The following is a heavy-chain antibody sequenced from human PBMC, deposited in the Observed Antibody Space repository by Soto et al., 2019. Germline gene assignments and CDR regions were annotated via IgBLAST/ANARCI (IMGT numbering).Heavy chain of an antibody. Sequence: EVQLLESGGGLVQPGGSLRLSRAASGFTFSSYAMTWVRHAPGKGLEWVSAISGSGNTSYYADPVKGRFTISRDSSKKMLYLQMNSLRPEDTAVYYCAKDRGRTWYEDYWGQGTLVTVSS. CDR3: AKDRGRTWYEDY. CDR2: ISGSGNTS. D-gene: IGHD6-13*01. J-gene: IGHJ4*02. CDR1: GFTFSSYA. V-gene: IGHV3-23*01.